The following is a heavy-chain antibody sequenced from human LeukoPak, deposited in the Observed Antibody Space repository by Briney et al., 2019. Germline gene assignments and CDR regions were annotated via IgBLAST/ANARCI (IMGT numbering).Heavy chain of an antibody. J-gene: IGHJ4*02. V-gene: IGHV3-7*01. CDR1: GFTFSSYW. Sequence: GGSLRLSCAASGFTFSSYWMTWVRQAPGKGLEWVANIKQAGSEKYYVDSVKGRFTISRDNAKNSLYLQMNSLRAEDTAVYYCARVRGGYYFDYWGQETLVTVSS. CDR3: ARVRGGYYFDY. D-gene: IGHD3-10*01. CDR2: IKQAGSEK.